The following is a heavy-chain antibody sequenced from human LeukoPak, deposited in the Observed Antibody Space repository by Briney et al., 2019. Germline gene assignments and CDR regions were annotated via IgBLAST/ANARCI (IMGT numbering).Heavy chain of an antibody. J-gene: IGHJ4*02. V-gene: IGHV1-3*01. CDR3: ARDIVRDSGYDFFY. D-gene: IGHD5-12*01. CDR2: INAGNGNT. Sequence: GASVKVSCKASGYTFTSYATHWVRQAPGQRLEWMGWINAGNGNTKYSQKFQGRVTITRDTSASTAYMELSSLRSEDTAVYYCARDIVRDSGYDFFYWGQGTLVTVSS. CDR1: GYTFTSYA.